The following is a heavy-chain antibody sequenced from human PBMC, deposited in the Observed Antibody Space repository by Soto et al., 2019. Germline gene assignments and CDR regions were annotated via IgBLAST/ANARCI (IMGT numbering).Heavy chain of an antibody. CDR2: MYHSGST. Sequence: SETLSLTCTVSGGSISSGGYSWSWIRQPPGKGLEWIGYMYHSGSTYYNPSLKSRVTISVDTSKNQFSLKLSSVTAADTAVYYCGGSSSGWYYFDYWGQGTLVTVST. CDR3: GGSSSGWYYFDY. CDR1: GGSISSGGYS. J-gene: IGHJ4*02. V-gene: IGHV4-30-2*02. D-gene: IGHD6-19*01.